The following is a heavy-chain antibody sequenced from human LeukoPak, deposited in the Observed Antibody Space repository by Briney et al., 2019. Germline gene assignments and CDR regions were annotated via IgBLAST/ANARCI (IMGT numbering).Heavy chain of an antibody. Sequence: PGGSLRLSCAASGFTFSSYSMKWVRQAPGKGLEWVSSISSSSSYIYYADSVKGRFTISRDNAKNSLYLQMNSLRAEDTAVYYCARGPARWSWELLINWFDPWAREPWSPSPQ. CDR2: ISSSSSYI. CDR3: ARGPARWSWELLINWFDP. CDR1: GFTFSSYS. D-gene: IGHD1-26*01. V-gene: IGHV3-21*01. J-gene: IGHJ5*02.